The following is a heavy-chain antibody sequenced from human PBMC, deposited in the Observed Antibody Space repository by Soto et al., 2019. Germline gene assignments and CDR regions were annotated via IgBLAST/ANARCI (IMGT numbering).Heavy chain of an antibody. V-gene: IGHV3-48*01. Sequence: EVQLVESGGGLVQPGGSLRLSCAASGFTFSSYSMNWVRQAPGKGLEWVSYISSSSSTIYYADSVKGRFTISRDNAKNSLYLQMNSLRAEDTAVYYCARGGYCSGGSCYQFFPADYWGQGTLVTISS. CDR2: ISSSSSTI. D-gene: IGHD2-15*01. CDR3: ARGGYCSGGSCYQFFPADY. CDR1: GFTFSSYS. J-gene: IGHJ4*02.